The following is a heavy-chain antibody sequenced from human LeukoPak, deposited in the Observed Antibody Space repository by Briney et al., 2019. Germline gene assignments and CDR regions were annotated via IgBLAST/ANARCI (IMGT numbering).Heavy chain of an antibody. CDR2: IYYSGST. V-gene: IGHV4-31*11. Sequence: PSETLSLTCAVYGGSFSGYYWSWIRQHPGKGLEWLGYIYYSGSTYYNPSLKSRVTISVDTSKNQFSLKLSSVTAADTAVYYCARDRNLYYYGMDVWGQGTTVTVSS. CDR3: ARDRNLYYYGMDV. D-gene: IGHD1-14*01. CDR1: GGSFSGYY. J-gene: IGHJ6*02.